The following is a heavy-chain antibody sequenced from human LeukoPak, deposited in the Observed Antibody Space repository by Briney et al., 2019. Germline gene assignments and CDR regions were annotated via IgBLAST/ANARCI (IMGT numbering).Heavy chain of an antibody. V-gene: IGHV3-23*01. CDR3: ARGGYQPYYYMDV. CDR1: GFTFSRNA. D-gene: IGHD2-2*01. CDR2: IVGSGGST. J-gene: IGHJ6*03. Sequence: GGSLRLSCAASGFTFSRNAMSWVRQAPGKGLEWVSAIVGSGGSTYYADSVKGRFTISRDNSKKIVYLQMDSLRVDETAVYYCARGGYQPYYYMDVWGKGTTVTVSS.